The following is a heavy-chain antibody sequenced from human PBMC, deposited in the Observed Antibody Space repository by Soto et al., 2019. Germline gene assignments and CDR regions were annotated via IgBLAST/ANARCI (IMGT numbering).Heavy chain of an antibody. CDR2: IWYDGSNK. Sequence: QVQLVESGGGVVQPGRSLRLSCAASGFTFSSYGMHWVRQAPGKGLEWVAVIWYDGSNKYYADSVKGRFTISRDNSKNTLYVQMNSRRAEDTAVYYCARDGREGQWLDYFDYWGRGTLVTVSS. CDR1: GFTFSSYG. CDR3: ARDGREGQWLDYFDY. V-gene: IGHV3-33*01. D-gene: IGHD6-19*01. J-gene: IGHJ4*02.